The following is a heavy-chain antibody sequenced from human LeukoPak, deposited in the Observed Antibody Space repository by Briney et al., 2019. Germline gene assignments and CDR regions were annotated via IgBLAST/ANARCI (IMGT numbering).Heavy chain of an antibody. CDR3: VHTPAPDSRGYYPNWFDP. CDR1: GFSLSTSGVG. J-gene: IGHJ5*02. Sequence: SGPTQVKPTQTLTLTCTFSGFSLSTSGVGVGWIRQPPGKALEWLALIYWDGDERYSPSLMNRLIITKDTSKNQVVITMTNLEPVDAATYYCVHTPAPDSRGYYPNWFDPWGQGTLVTVSS. D-gene: IGHD3-22*01. CDR2: IYWDGDE. V-gene: IGHV2-5*02.